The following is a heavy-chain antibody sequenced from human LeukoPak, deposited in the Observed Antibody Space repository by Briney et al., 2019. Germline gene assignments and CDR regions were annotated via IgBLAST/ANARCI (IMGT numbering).Heavy chain of an antibody. CDR2: IYYSGST. J-gene: IGHJ4*02. CDR3: ARLLGRMVRGVTGTDY. Sequence: PSETLSLTCTVSGCSISSSSYYWGWIRQPPGKGLEWIGSIYYSGSTYYNPSLKSRVTISVDTSKNQFSLKLSSVTAADTAVYYCARLLGRMVRGVTGTDYWGQGTLVTVSS. CDR1: GCSISSSSYY. D-gene: IGHD3-10*01. V-gene: IGHV4-39*07.